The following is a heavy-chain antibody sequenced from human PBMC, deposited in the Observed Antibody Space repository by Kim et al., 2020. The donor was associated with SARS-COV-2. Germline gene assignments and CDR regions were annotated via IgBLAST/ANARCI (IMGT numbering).Heavy chain of an antibody. CDR3: ARMSGYGGYCSSTSCYND. J-gene: IGHJ4*02. D-gene: IGHD2-2*02. CDR2: ISYDGSNK. CDR1: GFTFSSYA. V-gene: IGHV3-30*04. Sequence: GGSLRLSCAASGFTFSSYAMHWVRQAPGKGLEWVAVISYDGSNKYYADSVKGRFTISRDNSKNTLYLQMNSLRAEDTAVYYCARMSGYGGYCSSTSCYNDWGQGTLVTGSS.